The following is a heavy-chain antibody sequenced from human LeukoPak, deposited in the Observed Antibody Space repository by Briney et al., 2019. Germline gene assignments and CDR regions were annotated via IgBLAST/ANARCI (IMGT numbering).Heavy chain of an antibody. J-gene: IGHJ5*02. D-gene: IGHD3-22*01. V-gene: IGHV4-34*01. CDR3: ASRLIEYYDSSGYYP. CDR1: GGSFSGYY. Sequence: PSETLSLTCAVYGGSFSGYYWSWIRQPPGKGLEWLGEINHSGSTNYNPSLKSRVTISVDTSKNQFSLKLSSVTAADTAVYYCASRLIEYYDSSGYYPWGQGTLVTVSS. CDR2: INHSGST.